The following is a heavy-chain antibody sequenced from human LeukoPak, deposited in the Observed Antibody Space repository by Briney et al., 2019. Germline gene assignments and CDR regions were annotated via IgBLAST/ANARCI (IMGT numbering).Heavy chain of an antibody. Sequence: SETLSLTCAVYGGSFSGHYWNWIRQPPGKGLEWIGEINHSGSTNYNPSLKGRVTISVDTSKNQFSLNVRSVTAADTAVYFCARGLNNPYYYYYYMDVWGKGTTVTASS. CDR1: GGSFSGHY. CDR2: INHSGST. V-gene: IGHV4-34*01. D-gene: IGHD1-14*01. J-gene: IGHJ6*03. CDR3: ARGLNNPYYYYYYMDV.